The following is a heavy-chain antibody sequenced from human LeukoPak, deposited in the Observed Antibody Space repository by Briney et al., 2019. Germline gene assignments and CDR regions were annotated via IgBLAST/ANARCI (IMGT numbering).Heavy chain of an antibody. J-gene: IGHJ5*02. D-gene: IGHD3-22*01. Sequence: ASVKVSCKASAYIFTGYYMHWVRQAPGQGLEWMGRINPKSGDTNYAQKFQGRVTMTRDTSISTAYMELSRLRSDDTAVYYCASGLYYYDSSGYSNWFDPWGQGTLVTVSS. CDR1: AYIFTGYY. V-gene: IGHV1-2*06. CDR2: INPKSGDT. CDR3: ASGLYYYDSSGYSNWFDP.